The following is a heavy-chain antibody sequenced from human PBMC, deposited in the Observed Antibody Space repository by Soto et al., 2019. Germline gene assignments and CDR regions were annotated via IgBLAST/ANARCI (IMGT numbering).Heavy chain of an antibody. CDR3: ARGGDYYYGLDV. J-gene: IGHJ6*02. D-gene: IGHD3-16*01. CDR2: ISAFNGQT. V-gene: IGHV1-18*01. CDR1: GYTFTSYG. Sequence: QVQLVQSGDELKKPGASVKVSCRASGYTFTSYGVSWVRQAPGQGLEWMGWISAFNGQTNYIQKVQGRVTLTTEASTSTAYMELRSLRSDDTAGDYCARGGDYYYGLDVWGQGTTVTVSS.